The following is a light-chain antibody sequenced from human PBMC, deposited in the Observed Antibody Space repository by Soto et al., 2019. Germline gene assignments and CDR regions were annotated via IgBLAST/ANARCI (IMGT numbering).Light chain of an antibody. CDR1: QSVGST. Sequence: EIVMTQSPATLSVSPGEGATLSCRASQSVGSTLAWYQQRPGQAPRVLIYGASTRATGIPARFSGSGSGTEFTLTISSLQSEDFAVYYCQHYSTLFWTFGQGTKVEIK. V-gene: IGKV3-15*01. CDR3: QHYSTLFWT. J-gene: IGKJ1*01. CDR2: GAS.